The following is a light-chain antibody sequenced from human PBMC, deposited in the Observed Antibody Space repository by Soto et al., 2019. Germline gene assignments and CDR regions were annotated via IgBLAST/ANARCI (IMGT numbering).Light chain of an antibody. J-gene: IGLJ2*01. CDR2: GNN. Sequence: QSVLTQSPSASGTPGQRVTSSCSGSSSNIGSNYVSWYQQLPGTAPKLLIYGNNQRPSGVPDRISGSKSGTSASLAISGLRSEDEADYYCAARDDSLSSPYVIFGGGTKLTVL. CDR3: AARDDSLSSPYVI. CDR1: SSNIGSNY. V-gene: IGLV1-47*01.